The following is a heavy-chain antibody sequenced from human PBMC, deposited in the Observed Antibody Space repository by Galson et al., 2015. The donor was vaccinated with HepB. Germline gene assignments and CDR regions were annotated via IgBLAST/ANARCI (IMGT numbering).Heavy chain of an antibody. J-gene: IGHJ4*02. CDR3: ARSPAAAGHFDF. V-gene: IGHV3-33*01. D-gene: IGHD6-13*01. CDR1: GFNFSRYA. Sequence: SLRLSCAASGFNFSRYAIHWVRQAPGKGLECVAVRDSVKGRFTISTDNSKNTLSLLINSLRDEDTAIYYCARSPAAAGHFDFWGQGTLPTVSS.